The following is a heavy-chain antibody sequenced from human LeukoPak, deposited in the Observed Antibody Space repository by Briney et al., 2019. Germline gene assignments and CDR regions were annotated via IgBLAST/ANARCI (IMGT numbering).Heavy chain of an antibody. CDR1: GGSISSYY. D-gene: IGHD6-13*01. V-gene: IGHV4-59*01. CDR3: ARDLGHVGSRILSDAFDI. J-gene: IGHJ3*02. Sequence: PSETLSLTCTVSGGSISSYYWSWIRQPPGKGLEWIGYIYYSGSTNYNPSLKSRVTISVDTSKNQFSLKLSSVTAADTAVYYCARDLGHVGSRILSDAFDIWGQGTMVTVSS. CDR2: IYYSGST.